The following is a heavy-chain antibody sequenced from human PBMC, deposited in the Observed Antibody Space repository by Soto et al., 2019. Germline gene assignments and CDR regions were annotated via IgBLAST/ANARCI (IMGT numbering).Heavy chain of an antibody. Sequence: QVQLVQSGAEVKKPGSSVKVSCKASGGTFSSYAISWVRQAPGQGLEWMGGIIPIFGTANYAQKFQGRVTITADESTSTAYMELSSLRSEDTAVYYCASPNDSHILGDYYYGMDVWGQGTTVTVSS. CDR1: GGTFSSYA. J-gene: IGHJ6*02. CDR3: ASPNDSHILGDYYYGMDV. D-gene: IGHD7-27*01. V-gene: IGHV1-69*01. CDR2: IIPIFGTA.